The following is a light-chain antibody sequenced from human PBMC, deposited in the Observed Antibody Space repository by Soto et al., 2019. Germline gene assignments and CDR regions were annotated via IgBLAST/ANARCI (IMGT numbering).Light chain of an antibody. J-gene: IGKJ1*01. CDR1: QGISNY. CDR2: AAS. Sequence: DIQMTQSPSSLSASVGDRVTITCRASQGISNYLAWYQKKPGKVPKLLIYAASTLQSGVPSRFSGSGSGTDFTLSISSAQPEDVATYYCQKYNSAPCTCGQGTKVEIK. V-gene: IGKV1-27*01. CDR3: QKYNSAPCT.